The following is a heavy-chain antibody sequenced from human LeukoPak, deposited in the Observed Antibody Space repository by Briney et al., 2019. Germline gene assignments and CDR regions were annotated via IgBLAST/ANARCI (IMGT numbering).Heavy chain of an antibody. CDR3: TRDGYLIAGSRFDD. J-gene: IGHJ4*02. V-gene: IGHV4-38-2*02. CDR2: LHHRGST. CDR1: GYSITDGYY. Sequence: SETLSLTCTVSGYSITDGYYWGWIRQPPGKRLEWIGSLHHRGSTYYNPSLRSRVATSVDTSKNQIFLKLSSVTAADTAVYYCTRDGYLIAGSRFDDWGQGTLVTVTS. D-gene: IGHD6-13*01.